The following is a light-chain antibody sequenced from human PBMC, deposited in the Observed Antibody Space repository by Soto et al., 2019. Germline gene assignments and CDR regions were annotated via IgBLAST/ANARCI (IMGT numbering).Light chain of an antibody. V-gene: IGKV3-15*01. CDR2: GAS. CDR3: QKYNHWPGT. J-gene: IGKJ1*01. CDR1: QSVSSN. Sequence: EIVMTQSPATLSVSPGERATLSCRASQSVSSNLAWYQQKPGQAPMILIYGASTRATGIPARFSGSGSGTEFTLTISRLQSEDFEVYYCQKYNHWPGTLGQWTKVELK.